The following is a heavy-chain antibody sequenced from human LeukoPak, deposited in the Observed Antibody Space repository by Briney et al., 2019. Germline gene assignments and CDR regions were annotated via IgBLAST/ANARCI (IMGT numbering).Heavy chain of an antibody. CDR2: KYISGAS. CDR3: ARNEVGPTIYGMDV. Sequence: SETLSLTCTVSGGSISDYYWTWIRQSAGKGLEWIGRKYISGASNYNLSLKSRVTMALDTSKNQISLKLNSVTAADTAVYYCARNEVGPTIYGMDVWGQGTTVTVSS. V-gene: IGHV4-4*07. CDR1: GGSISDYY. J-gene: IGHJ6*02. D-gene: IGHD1-26*01.